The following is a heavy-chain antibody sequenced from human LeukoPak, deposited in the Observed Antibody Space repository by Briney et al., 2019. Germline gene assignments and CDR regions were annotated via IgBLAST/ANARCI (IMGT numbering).Heavy chain of an antibody. CDR3: AREAPLSYYYYYMDV. CDR2: INHSGST. CDR1: GGSFSGYY. J-gene: IGHJ6*03. Sequence: SETLSLICAVYGGSFSGYYWSWIRQPPGKGLEWIGEINHSGSTNYNPSLKSRVTISVDTSKNQFSLKLSSVTAADTAVYYCAREAPLSYYYYYMDVWAKGTTVTVSS. V-gene: IGHV4-34*01.